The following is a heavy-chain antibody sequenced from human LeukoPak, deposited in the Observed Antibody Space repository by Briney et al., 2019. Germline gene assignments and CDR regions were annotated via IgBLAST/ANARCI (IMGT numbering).Heavy chain of an antibody. Sequence: PGGSLRLSCAASGFTFDDYTMHWVRQAPGKGLEWVSLISWDGGSTYYADSVKGRFTISRDNSKNSLYLQMNSLRTEDTALYYCAKDNSLAVAGYFDYWGQGTLVTVSS. D-gene: IGHD6-19*01. J-gene: IGHJ4*02. V-gene: IGHV3-43*01. CDR2: ISWDGGST. CDR1: GFTFDDYT. CDR3: AKDNSLAVAGYFDY.